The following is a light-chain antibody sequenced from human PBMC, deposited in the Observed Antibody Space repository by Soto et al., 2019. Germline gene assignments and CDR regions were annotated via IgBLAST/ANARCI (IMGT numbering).Light chain of an antibody. J-gene: IGLJ2*01. CDR2: DVS. CDR1: SSDVGGYTY. V-gene: IGLV2-14*01. CDR3: SSYTSSNTVI. Sequence: QSVLTQPASVSGSPGQSIAISCTGTSSDVGGYTYVSWYQQHPGKAPKLMIYDVSARPSGVSNRFPGSKSDNTASLTISGLQAEDEADYYCSSYTSSNTVIFGGGTKLTVL.